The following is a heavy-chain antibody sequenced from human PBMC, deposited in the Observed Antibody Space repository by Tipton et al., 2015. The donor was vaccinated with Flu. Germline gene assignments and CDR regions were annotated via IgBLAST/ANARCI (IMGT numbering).Heavy chain of an antibody. CDR1: GFTFSSYA. V-gene: IGHV3-30*01. CDR3: ARVPY. Sequence: VQSGRSLRLSCAASGFTFSSYAMHWVRQAPGKGLEWVAVISYDGSNKYYADSVKGRFTISRDNSKNTLYLQMNSLRAEDTAVYYCARVPYWGQGTLVTVSS. J-gene: IGHJ4*02. CDR2: ISYDGSNK.